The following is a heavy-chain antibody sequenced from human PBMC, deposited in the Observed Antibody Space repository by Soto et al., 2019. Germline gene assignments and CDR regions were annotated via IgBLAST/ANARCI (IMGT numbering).Heavy chain of an antibody. V-gene: IGHV4-34*01. CDR3: ARGPPYCSGGSCYSYWFDS. D-gene: IGHD2-15*01. J-gene: IGHJ5*01. CDR2: INHSGST. Sequence: PSETLSLTCAVYGGSFSGYYWSWIRQPPGKGLEWIGEINHSGSTNYNPSLKSRVTISVDTSKNQFSLKLSSVTAADTAVYYCARGPPYCSGGSCYSYWFDSWGQGTLVTVSS. CDR1: GGSFSGYY.